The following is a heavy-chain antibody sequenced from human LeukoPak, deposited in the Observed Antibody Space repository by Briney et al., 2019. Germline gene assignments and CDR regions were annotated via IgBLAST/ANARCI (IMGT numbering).Heavy chain of an antibody. CDR2: ISSSGSTI. V-gene: IGHV3-48*04. J-gene: IGHJ4*02. D-gene: IGHD4-17*01. CDR1: GFTFSSYS. Sequence: PGGSLRLSCAASGFTFSSYSMNWVRQAPGKGLEWVSYISSSGSTIYYADSVKGRFTISRDNAKNSLYLQMNSLRAEDTAVYYCARGEFYGDYGYWGQGTLATVSS. CDR3: ARGEFYGDYGY.